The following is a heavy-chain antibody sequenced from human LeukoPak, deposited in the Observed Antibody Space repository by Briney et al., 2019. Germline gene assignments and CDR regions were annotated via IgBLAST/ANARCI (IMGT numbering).Heavy chain of an antibody. V-gene: IGHV1-46*01. J-gene: IGHJ1*01. CDR1: GYTFTGYY. CDR3: ASSGSGWYGYFQH. D-gene: IGHD6-19*01. Sequence: GASVKVSCKASGYTFTGYYMHWVRQAPGQGLEWMGIINPSGGSTSYAQKFQGRVTMTRDMSTSTVYMELSSLRSEDTAVYYCASSGSGWYGYFQHWGQGTLVTVSS. CDR2: INPSGGST.